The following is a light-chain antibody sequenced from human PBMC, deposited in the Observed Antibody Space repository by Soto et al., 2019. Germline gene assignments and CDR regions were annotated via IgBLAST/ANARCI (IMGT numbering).Light chain of an antibody. J-gene: IGKJ4*01. CDR3: QQYHTYPLT. CDR1: QSISTW. V-gene: IGKV1-5*01. Sequence: DIQMTQSPSTLSASVGDRVSITCRASQSISTWLAWYQQKPGNAPKLLIYDASSLKSGVPSKFSGSGSGTHFTLTISSLQPEDFATYYCQQYHTYPLTFGGGTKVDIK. CDR2: DAS.